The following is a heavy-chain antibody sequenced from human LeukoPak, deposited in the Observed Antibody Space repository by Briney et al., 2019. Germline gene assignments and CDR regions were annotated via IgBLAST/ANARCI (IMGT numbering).Heavy chain of an antibody. CDR1: GGSFSGYY. CDR2: INHSGST. J-gene: IGHJ5*02. V-gene: IGHV4-34*01. CDR3: ARKGYYYGSGSFFLRVGWFDP. Sequence: PSETLSLTCAVYGGSFSGYYWSWIRQPPGKGLEWIGEINHSGSTYYNPSLKSRVTISVDTSKNQFSLKLSSVTAADTAVYYCARKGYYYGSGSFFLRVGWFDPWGQGTLVTVSS. D-gene: IGHD3-10*01.